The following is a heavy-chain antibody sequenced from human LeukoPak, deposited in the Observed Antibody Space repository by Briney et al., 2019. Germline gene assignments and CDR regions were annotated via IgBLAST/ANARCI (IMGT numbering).Heavy chain of an antibody. J-gene: IGHJ5*02. D-gene: IGHD3-9*01. V-gene: IGHV3-11*01. CDR3: AREGDPYDILTGYYMGWFDP. Sequence: GGSLRLSCAASGFTFNSYWMHWIRQAPGKGLEWVSYISSSGSTIYYADSVKGRFTISRDNAKNSLYLQMNSLRAEDTAVYYCAREGDPYDILTGYYMGWFDPWGQGTLVTVSS. CDR2: ISSSGSTI. CDR1: GFTFNSYW.